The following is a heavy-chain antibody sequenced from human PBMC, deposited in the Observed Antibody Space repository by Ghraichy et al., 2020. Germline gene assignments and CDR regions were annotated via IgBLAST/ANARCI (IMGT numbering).Heavy chain of an antibody. V-gene: IGHV3-23*01. CDR3: ARNGGGGFYGDYEFDY. CDR1: GFTFSSYA. Sequence: GGSLRLSCAASGFTFSSYAMSWVRQAPGKGLEWVSAISGSGGSTYYADSVKGRFTISRDNSKNTLYLQMNSLRAEDTAVYYCARNGGGGFYGDYEFDYWGPGTLVTVSS. D-gene: IGHD4-17*01. CDR2: ISGSGGST. J-gene: IGHJ4*02.